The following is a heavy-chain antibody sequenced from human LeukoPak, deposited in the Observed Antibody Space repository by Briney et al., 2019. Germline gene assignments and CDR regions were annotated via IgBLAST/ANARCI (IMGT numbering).Heavy chain of an antibody. J-gene: IGHJ3*02. Sequence: PGGSLRLSCAASGFTVSSNYMSWVRQAPGKGLEWVSVIYSGGSTYYADSVKGRFTISRDNSKNTLYLQMNSLRAEDTAVYYCGCIDTALEWAGAFDIWGQGTMVTVSS. D-gene: IGHD5-18*01. V-gene: IGHV3-53*01. CDR1: GFTVSSNY. CDR3: GCIDTALEWAGAFDI. CDR2: IYSGGST.